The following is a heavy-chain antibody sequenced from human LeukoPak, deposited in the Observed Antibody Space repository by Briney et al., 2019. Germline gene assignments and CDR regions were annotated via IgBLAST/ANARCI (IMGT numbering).Heavy chain of an antibody. Sequence: GGSLRLSCAASGFTFDDYAMHWVRQAPGKGLEWVSGISWNSGSIGYADSVKGRFTISRDNAKNSLYLQMNSLRAEDTAVYYCARERSDPYSYCSSTSCHYMDVWGKGTTVTVSS. J-gene: IGHJ6*03. CDR3: ARERSDPYSYCSSTSCHYMDV. D-gene: IGHD2-2*01. CDR2: ISWNSGSI. CDR1: GFTFDDYA. V-gene: IGHV3-9*01.